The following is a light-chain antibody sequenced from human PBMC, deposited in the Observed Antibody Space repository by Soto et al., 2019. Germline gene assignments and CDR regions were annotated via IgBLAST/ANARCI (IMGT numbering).Light chain of an antibody. V-gene: IGKV3-11*01. J-gene: IGKJ2*01. CDR2: GAS. CDR3: EQGRIWYT. Sequence: VWTQSPATLSLSPGEIATLACGASQRVSRYLAWYQQKPGQAHRLLIYGASNRATVIPARFSGSGSGTDFTLTISSLEPEYSAVYFCEQGRIWYTFGQGTKLEI. CDR1: QRVSRY.